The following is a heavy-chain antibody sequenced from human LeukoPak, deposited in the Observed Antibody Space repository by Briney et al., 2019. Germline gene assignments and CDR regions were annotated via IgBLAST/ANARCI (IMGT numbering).Heavy chain of an antibody. CDR3: ARADRNYYGSGRVDY. Sequence: ASVKVSCKASGYTFTGYYMHWVRQAPGQGLEWMGWINPNSGGTNYAQKFQGRVTMTRDTSISTAYMELSRLRSDDTAVYYCARADRNYYGSGRVDYWGQGTLVTVSS. CDR2: INPNSGGT. D-gene: IGHD3-10*01. V-gene: IGHV1-2*02. CDR1: GYTFTGYY. J-gene: IGHJ4*02.